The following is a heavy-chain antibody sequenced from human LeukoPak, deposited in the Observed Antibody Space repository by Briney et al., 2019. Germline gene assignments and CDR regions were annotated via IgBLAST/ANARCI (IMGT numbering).Heavy chain of an antibody. V-gene: IGHV4-31*03. CDR1: GGSINNGGYY. D-gene: IGHD5-24*01. J-gene: IGHJ4*02. CDR3: ARNRDGYNSFDY. CDR2: IYYSGSS. Sequence: SQTLSLTCTVSGGSINNGGYYWSWIRQHPGKGLEWIGYIYYSGSSCYNPSLRSRVTISVDTSKNHFSLKLSSVTAADTAVYYCARNRDGYNSFDYWGQGTLVTVSS.